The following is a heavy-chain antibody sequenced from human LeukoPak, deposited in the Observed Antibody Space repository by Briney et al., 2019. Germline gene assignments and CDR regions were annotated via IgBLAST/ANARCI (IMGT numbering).Heavy chain of an antibody. CDR1: GFTFDDYA. D-gene: IGHD3-3*01. J-gene: IGHJ4*02. CDR3: AKDKSRFLEWLSFDY. CDR2: ISWNSGSI. Sequence: GRSLRLSCAASGFTFDDYAMHWVRQAPGKGLEWVSGISWNSGSIGYADSVEGRFTISRDNAKNSLYLQTNSLRAEDMALYYCAKDKSRFLEWLSFDYWGQGTLVTVSS. V-gene: IGHV3-9*03.